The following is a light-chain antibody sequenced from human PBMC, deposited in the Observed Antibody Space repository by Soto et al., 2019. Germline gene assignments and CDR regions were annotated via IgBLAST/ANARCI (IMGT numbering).Light chain of an antibody. CDR1: ESIRIH. V-gene: IGKV1-39*01. CDR2: AAS. Sequence: DIQMTQSPSSLSASIGDRVSIICRASESIRIHLNWYQQKPGKAPRLLIYAASRLQSGVPSGFSGTVCGTDFTRTIINLLPYDVPTSSCQQTFGHRLEAIGQGTRLEIK. J-gene: IGKJ5*01. CDR3: QQTFGHRLEA.